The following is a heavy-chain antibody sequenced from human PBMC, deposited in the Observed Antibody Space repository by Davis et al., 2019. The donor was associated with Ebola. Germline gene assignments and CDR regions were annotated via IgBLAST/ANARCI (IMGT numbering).Heavy chain of an antibody. J-gene: IGHJ6*02. CDR1: GFTFSSYS. CDR2: ISSSSSYI. D-gene: IGHD2-2*01. CDR3: ARDRCSSTSCPLVYYYYYGMDV. Sequence: GESLKISCAASGFTFSSYSMNWVRQAPGKGLEWVSSISSSSSYIYYEDSVKGRFTISRDNAKNSLYLQMNSLRAEDTAVYYCARDRCSSTSCPLVYYYYYGMDVWGQGTTVTVSS. V-gene: IGHV3-21*01.